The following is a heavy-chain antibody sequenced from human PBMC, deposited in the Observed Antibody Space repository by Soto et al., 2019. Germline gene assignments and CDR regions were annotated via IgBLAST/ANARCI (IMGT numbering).Heavy chain of an antibody. CDR1: GYTFTGYY. J-gene: IGHJ4*02. CDR3: ARALMGSIDFDY. D-gene: IGHD3-16*01. CDR2: TNPNSGVT. Sequence: ASVKVSCKTSGYTFTGYYIHWARQAPGQGLEWVGWTNPNSGVTKGAQKFQGGVTMTRDTSISTVYMELSSLRSDDTAVYYCARALMGSIDFDYWGQGTLVTVSS. V-gene: IGHV1-2*02.